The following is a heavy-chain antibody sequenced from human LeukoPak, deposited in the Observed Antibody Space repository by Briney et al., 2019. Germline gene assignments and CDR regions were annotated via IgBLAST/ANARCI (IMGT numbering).Heavy chain of an antibody. CDR3: ARDKGNYYGSGSYYPFDY. CDR2: IIPILGIA. J-gene: IGHJ4*02. V-gene: IGHV1-69*04. CDR1: GGTFSSYA. D-gene: IGHD3-10*01. Sequence: ASVKVSCKASGGTFSSYAISWVRQAPGQGLEWMGRIIPILGIANYARKFQGRVTITADKSTSTAYMELSSLGSEDTAVYYCARDKGNYYGSGSYYPFDYWGQGTLVTVSS.